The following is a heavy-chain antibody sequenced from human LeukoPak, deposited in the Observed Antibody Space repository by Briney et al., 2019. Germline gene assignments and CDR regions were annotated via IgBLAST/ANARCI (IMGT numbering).Heavy chain of an antibody. D-gene: IGHD4-11*01. CDR1: GRSLSSGSSY. J-gene: IGHJ5*02. CDR3: ARVSNGWFDP. Sequence: SQSLSLTSPVSGRSLSSGSSYWNWLRQPAGKGLEWIGRIYTSGSTNYNPSRKSRVTISVDTSKNQFSLKLSSVTAADTAVYYCARVSNGWFDPWGQGTLVTVSS. CDR2: IYTSGST. V-gene: IGHV4-61*02.